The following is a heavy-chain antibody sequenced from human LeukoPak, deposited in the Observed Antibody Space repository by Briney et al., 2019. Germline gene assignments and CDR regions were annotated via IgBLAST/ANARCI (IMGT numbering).Heavy chain of an antibody. D-gene: IGHD2-2*01. CDR2: IYYSGST. CDR3: ARHVVGSEVPAVWFDP. J-gene: IGHJ5*02. Sequence: SETLSLTCTVSGGSISSSSYYWGWIRQPPGKGLEWIGSIYYSGSTYYNPSLKSRVTISVDTSKNQFSLKLSSVTAADTAVYYCARHVVGSEVPAVWFDPWGQGTLVTVSS. V-gene: IGHV4-39*01. CDR1: GGSISSSSYY.